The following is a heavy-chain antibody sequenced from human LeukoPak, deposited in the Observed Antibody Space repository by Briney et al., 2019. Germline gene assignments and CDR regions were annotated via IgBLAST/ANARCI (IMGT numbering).Heavy chain of an antibody. D-gene: IGHD6-19*01. CDR1: AGTFSSYA. CDR2: IIPIFGTA. CDR3: ATRPSGSSGWLDY. Sequence: SVTVSFKSSAGTFSSYAISWVRQAPGQGLEWMGGIIPIFGTANYPQKFQGRVTITADESTSTAYMELSSLRSEDTAVYYCATRPSGSSGWLDYWGQGTLVTVSS. J-gene: IGHJ4*02. V-gene: IGHV1-69*13.